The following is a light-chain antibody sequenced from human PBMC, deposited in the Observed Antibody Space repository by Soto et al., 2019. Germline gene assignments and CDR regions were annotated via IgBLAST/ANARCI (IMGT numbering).Light chain of an antibody. Sequence: EKVMTQSPATLSMSLGERATLSCRASQSVGSFLDWYQQKPGQAPRLLIYGASTMPTGIPARFSGSGSGTDFTLTISSLQSEDFAVYYCQQYTNWPSLTFGQGTKV. CDR2: GAS. V-gene: IGKV3-15*01. CDR3: QQYTNWPSLT. J-gene: IGKJ1*01. CDR1: QSVGSF.